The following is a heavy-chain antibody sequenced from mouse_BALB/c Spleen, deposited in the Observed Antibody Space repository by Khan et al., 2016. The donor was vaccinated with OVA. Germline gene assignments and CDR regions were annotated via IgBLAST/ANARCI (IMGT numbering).Heavy chain of an antibody. J-gene: IGHJ2*01. CDR1: GYIFTSYW. D-gene: IGHD1-1*01. CDR2: IYPGTDNS. Sequence: QMQLEESGAELVRPGDSVKLSCKTSGYIFTSYWIHWVKQRSGQGLEWLARIYPGTDNSYYNEKFKDKATLTADKSSSTAYMQISSLKYEDSDVYICARDKTCYHFDHWGQGTTLPVSA. V-gene: IGHV1S132*01. CDR3: ARDKTCYHFDH.